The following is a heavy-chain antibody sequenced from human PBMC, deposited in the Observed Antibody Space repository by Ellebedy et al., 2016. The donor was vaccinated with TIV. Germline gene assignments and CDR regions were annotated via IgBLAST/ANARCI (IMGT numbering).Heavy chain of an antibody. CDR2: LYSGGTI. CDR1: GFSISSNY. J-gene: IGHJ4*02. V-gene: IGHV3-66*01. CDR3: ARGNAIPGPEPLDN. Sequence: GESLKISCVVSGFSISSNYMSWVRQAPGKGLEWVATLYSGGTILYADSVRGRFTISRDHSKNTLYLQMNNLRAEDTARYYCARGNAIPGPEPLDNWGQGTLVTVSS. D-gene: IGHD1-14*01.